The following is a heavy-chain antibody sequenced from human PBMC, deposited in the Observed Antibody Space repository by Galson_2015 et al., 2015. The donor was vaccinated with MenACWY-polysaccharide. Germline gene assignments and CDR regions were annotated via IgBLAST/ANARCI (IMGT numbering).Heavy chain of an antibody. Sequence: SLRLSCAASGFTFSNAWMNWVRQAPGKGLEWVGRIKSKYDGGTTEYAAPVKGRVTISRDDSKKTVYLQVNGLKTEDAAVYYCATGDGYNWGLDYWGQGTLVTVSS. V-gene: IGHV3-15*01. CDR3: ATGDGYNWGLDY. CDR1: GFTFSNAW. J-gene: IGHJ4*02. D-gene: IGHD5-24*01. CDR2: IKSKYDGGTT.